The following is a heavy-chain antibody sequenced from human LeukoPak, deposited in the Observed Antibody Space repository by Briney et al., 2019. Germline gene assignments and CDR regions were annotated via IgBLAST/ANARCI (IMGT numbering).Heavy chain of an antibody. V-gene: IGHV3-23*01. CDR3: AKDARGYHRPIDH. CDR2: IGGGGTNT. J-gene: IGHJ4*02. Sequence: GGSLRLSCAASGFTFTDFAMKWVRQAPGKGLEWVSGIGGGGTNTDYADSVKGRFTISRDNSKNTLTLQMSSLRADDTAVYFCAKDARGYHRPIDHWGQGILVTVSS. CDR1: GFTFTDFA. D-gene: IGHD3-22*01.